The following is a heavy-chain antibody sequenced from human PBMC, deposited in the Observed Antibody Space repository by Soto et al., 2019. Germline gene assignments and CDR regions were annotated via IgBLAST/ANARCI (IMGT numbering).Heavy chain of an antibody. CDR1: GFRFSSYG. V-gene: IGHV3-23*01. J-gene: IGHJ4*02. CDR2: ISGSGIST. CDR3: AKSAGSNAYYPNDY. Sequence: GSLRLSCRTSGFRFSSYGMHWVRPAPGKGLEWVSSISGSGISTYYADSVKGRFTISRDNSKNTLYLQMNSLRAEDAAVYYCAKSAGSNAYYPNDYWGQGTLVTVSS. D-gene: IGHD3-16*01.